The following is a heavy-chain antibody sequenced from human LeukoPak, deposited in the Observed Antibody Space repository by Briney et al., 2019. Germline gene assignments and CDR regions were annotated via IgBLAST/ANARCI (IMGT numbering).Heavy chain of an antibody. CDR3: ASGTAMAGSDYYYYYYMGV. CDR1: GGTFSSYA. J-gene: IGHJ6*03. Sequence: SVKVSCKASGGTFSSYAISWVRQAPGQGLEWMGGIIPIFGTANYAQKFQGRVTVTADKSTSTAYMELSSLRSEDTAVYYCASGTAMAGSDYYYYYYMGVWGKGTTVTVSS. D-gene: IGHD5-18*01. V-gene: IGHV1-69*06. CDR2: IIPIFGTA.